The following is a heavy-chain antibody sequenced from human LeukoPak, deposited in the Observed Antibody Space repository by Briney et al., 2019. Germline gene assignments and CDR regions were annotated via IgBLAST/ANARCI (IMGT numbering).Heavy chain of an antibody. D-gene: IGHD6-13*01. J-gene: IGHJ6*02. CDR1: GGSFSGYY. CDR2: INHSGST. Sequence: PSETLSLTCAVYGGSFSGYYWSWLRQPPGKGLEWIGEINHSGSTNYNPYLKSRVTISVDTSKNQFSLKLSSVTAADTAVYYCARGRKQQLATNHYYYYGMDVWGQGTTVTVSS. CDR3: ARGRKQQLATNHYYYYGMDV. V-gene: IGHV4-34*01.